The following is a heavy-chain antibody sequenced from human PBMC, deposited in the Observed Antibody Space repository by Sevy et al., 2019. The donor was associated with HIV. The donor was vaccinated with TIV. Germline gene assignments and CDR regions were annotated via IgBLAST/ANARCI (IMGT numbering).Heavy chain of an antibody. D-gene: IGHD3-22*01. CDR1: GFTFSSYA. J-gene: IGHJ4*02. CDR3: ASRTYYYDSSGYYRDY. V-gene: IGHV3-23*01. Sequence: GESLKISCAASGFTFSSYAMSWVRQAPGKGLEWVSAISGSGGSTYYADPVKGRFTISRDNSKNTLYLQMNSLRAEDTAVYYCASRTYYYDSSGYYRDYWGQGTLVTVSS. CDR2: ISGSGGST.